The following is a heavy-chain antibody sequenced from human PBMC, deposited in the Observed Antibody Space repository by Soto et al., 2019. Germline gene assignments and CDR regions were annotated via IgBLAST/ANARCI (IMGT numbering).Heavy chain of an antibody. Sequence: ASVKVSCKASGYTFTSYGISWVRQAPGQGLEWMGWISAYNGNTNYAQKLQGRVTMTTDTSTSTAYMELRSLRSDDTAVYYCARDNYYDSSGYYYDWGQGTLVPVSS. D-gene: IGHD3-22*01. V-gene: IGHV1-18*01. CDR2: ISAYNGNT. CDR3: ARDNYYDSSGYYYD. CDR1: GYTFTSYG. J-gene: IGHJ4*02.